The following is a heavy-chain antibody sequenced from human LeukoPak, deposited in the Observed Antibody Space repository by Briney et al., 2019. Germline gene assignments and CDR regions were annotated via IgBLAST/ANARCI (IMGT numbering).Heavy chain of an antibody. Sequence: ESGPTLLKPTPTLTLTCTFSGFSLSTSGVGVGWIRQPPGKALEWLALIYWTDEKRYSPSLKSRLIITKDTSKNQVVLKMTNLDPVDTATYYCVHSKGGSYFNWFDPWGQGTLVTVSS. V-gene: IGHV2-5*01. CDR1: GFSLSTSGVG. CDR2: IYWTDEK. CDR3: VHSKGGSYFNWFDP. D-gene: IGHD1-26*01. J-gene: IGHJ5*02.